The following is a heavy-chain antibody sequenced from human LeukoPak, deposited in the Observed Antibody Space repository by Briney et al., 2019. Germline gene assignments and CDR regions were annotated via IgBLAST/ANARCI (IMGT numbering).Heavy chain of an antibody. J-gene: IGHJ4*02. CDR1: GGSISRSVYY. D-gene: IGHD3-10*01. Sequence: SETLSLTCTASGGSISRSVYYCGWIRQPPGKGLQWIGSISYSGNTYYNPSLKSRVTMSLDTSKTRFSLKLSSVTAEDTAVYYCARDPGGAAPGTLDYWGQGTLVTVSS. CDR3: ARDPGGAAPGTLDY. CDR2: ISYSGNT. V-gene: IGHV4-39*07.